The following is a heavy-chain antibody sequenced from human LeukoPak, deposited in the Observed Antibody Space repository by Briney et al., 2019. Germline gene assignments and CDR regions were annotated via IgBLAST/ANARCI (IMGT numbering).Heavy chain of an antibody. V-gene: IGHV3-23*01. Sequence: GGSLRLSCAASGFTFSSYAMSWVRQAPGKGLEWVSAISGSGGSTYYADSVKGRFTISRDNSKNTLYLQMNSLRAEDTAVYYRAKGPYAGSIAALLTFDYWGQGTLVTVSS. CDR2: ISGSGGST. CDR1: GFTFSSYA. D-gene: IGHD6-6*01. J-gene: IGHJ4*02. CDR3: AKGPYAGSIAALLTFDY.